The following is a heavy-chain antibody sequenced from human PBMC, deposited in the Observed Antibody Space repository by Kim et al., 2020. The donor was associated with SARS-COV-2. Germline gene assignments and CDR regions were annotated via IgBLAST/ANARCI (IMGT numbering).Heavy chain of an antibody. V-gene: IGHV3-23*01. J-gene: IGHJ4*02. CDR1: GFTFSSYA. CDR2: ISGSGGST. Sequence: GGSLRLSCAASGFTFSSYAMSWVRQAPGKGLEWVSAISGSGGSTYYADSVKGRFTISRDNSKNTLYLQMNSLRAEDTAVYYCAKDPGDPVVVTAITDYWGQGTLVTVSS. D-gene: IGHD2-21*02. CDR3: AKDPGDPVVVTAITDY.